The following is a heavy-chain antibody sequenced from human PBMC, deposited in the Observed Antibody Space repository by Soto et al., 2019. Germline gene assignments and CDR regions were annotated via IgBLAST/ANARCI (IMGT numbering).Heavy chain of an antibody. J-gene: IGHJ6*02. CDR1: GYSFTSYW. V-gene: IGHV5-51*04. CDR2: IYPGDSDT. Sequence: GESLKISCKGSGYSFTSYWISWVRQMPGKGLEWMGIIYPGDSDTRYSPSFQGQVTISADKPISTAYLQWSSLKASDTAMYYCATRSYYARSYYYGMDVWGQGTTVTVSS. D-gene: IGHD3-10*01. CDR3: ATRSYYARSYYYGMDV.